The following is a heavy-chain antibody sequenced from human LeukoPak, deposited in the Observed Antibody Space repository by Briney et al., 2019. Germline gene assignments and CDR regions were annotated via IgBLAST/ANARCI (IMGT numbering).Heavy chain of an antibody. Sequence: PPESPSRSSTVSGGSVSSRSNYWWSIRHPPRKGLEWIGSIYYSGSTYYNPSLKSRVTISVDTSKNQFSLKLSSVTAADTAVYCCARVEGDGYNEYYMDVWGKGTTVSVCS. CDR2: IYYSGST. CDR3: ARVEGDGYNEYYMDV. CDR1: GGSVSSRSNY. J-gene: IGHJ6*03. V-gene: IGHV4-39*07. D-gene: IGHD5-24*01.